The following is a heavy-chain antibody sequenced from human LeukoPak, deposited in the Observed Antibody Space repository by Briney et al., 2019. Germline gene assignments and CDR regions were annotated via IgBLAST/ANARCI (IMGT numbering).Heavy chain of an antibody. CDR3: AKGGLGGSWFDP. CDR1: GFTFSSYA. CDR2: ISYDGSNK. V-gene: IGHV3-30-3*01. Sequence: GGSLRLSCAASGFTFSSYAMHWVRQAPGKGLEWVAVISYDGSNKYYADSVKGRFTISRDNSKNTLYLQMNSLKTEDTAVYYCAKGGLGGSWFDPWGQGTLVTVSS. D-gene: IGHD3-10*01. J-gene: IGHJ5*02.